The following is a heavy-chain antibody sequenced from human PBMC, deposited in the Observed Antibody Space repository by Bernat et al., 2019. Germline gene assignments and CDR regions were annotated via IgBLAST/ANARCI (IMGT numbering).Heavy chain of an antibody. CDR3: ARPPVCDYGGYFWYFDL. CDR2: SYYSGSS. Sequence: QLQLQESGPGLVKPSETLSLTCTVSGGSISSSRYCWGWFRQPPGNGLEWIGSSYYSGSSYYNRSFKSRLTISVDTSKNQFFLNISSVTAAATAVSYCARPPVCDYGGYFWYFDLWGRGTLVTVSS. CDR1: GGSISSSRYC. J-gene: IGHJ2*01. V-gene: IGHV4-39*01. D-gene: IGHD4-23*01.